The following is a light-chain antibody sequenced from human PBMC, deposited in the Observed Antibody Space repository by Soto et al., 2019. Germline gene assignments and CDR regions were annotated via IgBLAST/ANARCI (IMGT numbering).Light chain of an antibody. V-gene: IGKV3-20*01. Sequence: EIVLTLSPGTLSLSPGERATLSCKASQSVSSNSLTWYQQKPGQAPRLLIYHTSNRATGIPDRFSGSGSGTDFTLTIGRLEPEDFAVYYCQQSDAVGGGTKVEIK. CDR2: HTS. CDR3: QQSDA. J-gene: IGKJ4*01. CDR1: QSVSSNS.